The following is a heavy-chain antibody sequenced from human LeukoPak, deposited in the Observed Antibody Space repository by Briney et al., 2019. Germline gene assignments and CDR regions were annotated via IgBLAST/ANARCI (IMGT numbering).Heavy chain of an antibody. CDR1: GYTFTGYY. CDR2: IDPSGGST. V-gene: IGHV1-46*01. Sequence: ASVKVSCKASGYTFTGYYMHWVRQAPGQGPEWMGIIDPSGGSTSYAQNFQGRVTMTRDTSTTTVYMELGSLRSEDTAVYYCARDRITMKVVPGSDAFDIWGQGTMVIVSS. D-gene: IGHD3-22*01. J-gene: IGHJ3*02. CDR3: ARDRITMKVVPGSDAFDI.